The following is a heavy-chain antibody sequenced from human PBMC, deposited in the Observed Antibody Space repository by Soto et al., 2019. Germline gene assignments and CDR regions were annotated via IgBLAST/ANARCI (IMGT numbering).Heavy chain of an antibody. CDR2: IYYSGST. J-gene: IGHJ5*02. CDR3: AGFSEVAATEINWFDP. Sequence: SETLSLTCTVSGASINSGDYYWSWIRQPPGKGLEWIGYIYYSGSTYYNPSLKSRVTISVDTSKNQFSLKLSSVTAADTAVYYCAGFSEVAATEINWFDPWGQGNLVTVS. D-gene: IGHD2-15*01. V-gene: IGHV4-30-4*01. CDR1: GASINSGDYY.